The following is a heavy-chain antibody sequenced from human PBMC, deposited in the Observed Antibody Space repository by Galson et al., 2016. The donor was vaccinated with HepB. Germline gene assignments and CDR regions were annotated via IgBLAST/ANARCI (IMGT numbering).Heavy chain of an antibody. J-gene: IGHJ4*02. V-gene: IGHV3-30*04. D-gene: IGHD3-9*01. CDR3: ARGGGIVLRYLDWLSPDF. CDR1: GFSFNNYA. CDR2: ISYDGSNK. Sequence: SLRLSCAASGFSFNNYAMHWVRQAPGKGLEWVTVISYDGSNKFYADSVMGRFIISRDNSENTVYLQMNRLRVEDTAVYYCARGGGIVLRYLDWLSPDFWGQGTLVTVSP.